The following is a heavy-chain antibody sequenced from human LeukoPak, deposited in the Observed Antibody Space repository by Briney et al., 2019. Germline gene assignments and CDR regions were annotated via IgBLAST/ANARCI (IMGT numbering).Heavy chain of an antibody. D-gene: IGHD6-19*01. Sequence: GGSLRLSFAASGFTFSSYAMSWVRPAPGKGVGWGFVISGSGGSGDYADSVKGRFTISRDNSKNTLYLQMNSLTVDDTAVYYCAKDPTVAGRAEYFQHWGQGTLVTVSS. V-gene: IGHV3-23*01. CDR2: ISGSGGSG. CDR3: AKDPTVAGRAEYFQH. J-gene: IGHJ1*01. CDR1: GFTFSSYA.